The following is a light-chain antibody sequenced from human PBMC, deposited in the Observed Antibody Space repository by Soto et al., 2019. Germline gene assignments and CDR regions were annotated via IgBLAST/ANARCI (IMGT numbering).Light chain of an antibody. J-gene: IGLJ2*01. CDR3: SSYTSSSTVV. Sequence: QSALTQPASVSGSPGQSITISCTGTSSDVGGYNYVSCYQQHPGKAPKLMIYDVSNRPSGVSNRFSGSKSGNTASLTISGLQAEDEADYYCSSYTSSSTVVFGGGTKLTFL. CDR2: DVS. CDR1: SSDVGGYNY. V-gene: IGLV2-14*01.